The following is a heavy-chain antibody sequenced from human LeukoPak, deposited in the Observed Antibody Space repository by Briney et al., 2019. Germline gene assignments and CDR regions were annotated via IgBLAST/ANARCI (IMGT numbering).Heavy chain of an antibody. Sequence: SETLSLTCTVSGYSISSGYYWGWIRQPPGKGLEWIGSIYHSGSTYYNPSLKSRVTISVDTSKNQFSLKLISVTAADTAVYYCARDGPDIVVVPAAILPLDYWGQGTLVTVSS. CDR2: IYHSGST. J-gene: IGHJ4*02. CDR3: ARDGPDIVVVPAAILPLDY. D-gene: IGHD2-2*02. V-gene: IGHV4-38-2*02. CDR1: GYSISSGYY.